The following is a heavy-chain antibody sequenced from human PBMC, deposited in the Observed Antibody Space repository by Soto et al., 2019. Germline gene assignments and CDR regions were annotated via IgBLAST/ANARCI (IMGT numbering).Heavy chain of an antibody. Sequence: PSVTLSLTCTVSGGYVSGYCGSWIRQPPGKGLEWIGYIYYRGTTIYSPSLDRRVTLSVDTAKDQVSLKLTSVTPADTAVYYCARHPTIARFENGLDVWGHGTMVTVSS. CDR1: GGYVSGYC. CDR3: ARHPTIARFENGLDV. CDR2: IYYRGTT. V-gene: IGHV4-59*08. D-gene: IGHD1-1*01. J-gene: IGHJ6*02.